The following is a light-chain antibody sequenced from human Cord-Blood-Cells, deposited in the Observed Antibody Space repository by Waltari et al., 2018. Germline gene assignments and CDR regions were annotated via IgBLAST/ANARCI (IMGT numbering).Light chain of an antibody. V-gene: IGLV2-14*01. CDR1: SRDGGGYTE. Sequence: QSALTQPDPVAGSRGQSITIPCTGTSRDGGGYTEGCWYQQHQGKAPKLMIYDVSNRPSGVSNRFSGSKSGNTASLTISGLQAEDEADYYCSSYTSSSTYVFGTGTKVTVL. J-gene: IGLJ1*01. CDR3: SSYTSSSTYV. CDR2: DVS.